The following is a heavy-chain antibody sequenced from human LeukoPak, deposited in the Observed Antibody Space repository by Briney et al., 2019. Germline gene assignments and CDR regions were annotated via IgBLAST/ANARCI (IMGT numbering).Heavy chain of an antibody. J-gene: IGHJ4*02. CDR3: ARDLINTAMGFDY. CDR1: GGTFSSYA. Sequence: SVKVSCKASGGTFSSYAISWVRQAPGQGLEWMGGIIPIFGTANYAQKFQGRVTITADESTSTAYIELSSLRSEDTAVYYCARDLINTAMGFDYWGQGTLVTVSS. CDR2: IIPIFGTA. D-gene: IGHD5-18*01. V-gene: IGHV1-69*13.